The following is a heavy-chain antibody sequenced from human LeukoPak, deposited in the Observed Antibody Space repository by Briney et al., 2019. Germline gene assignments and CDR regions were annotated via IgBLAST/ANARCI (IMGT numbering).Heavy chain of an antibody. J-gene: IGHJ3*02. Sequence: GGSLRLSCAASGFTFSSYWMHWVRQAPGKGLVWVSRINSDGSSKSYADSVKGRFTISRDNAKNTLYLQMNSLRAEDTAVYYCASFVPGGVVPDAFDIWDQGTMVTVS. D-gene: IGHD1-26*01. V-gene: IGHV3-74*01. CDR1: GFTFSSYW. CDR2: INSDGSSK. CDR3: ASFVPGGVVPDAFDI.